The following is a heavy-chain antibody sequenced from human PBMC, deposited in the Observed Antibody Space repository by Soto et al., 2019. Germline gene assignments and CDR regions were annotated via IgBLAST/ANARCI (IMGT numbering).Heavy chain of an antibody. CDR3: ARRDSRGYFRYFDI. J-gene: IGHJ4*02. CDR1: GVTVSSDAYY. V-gene: IGHV4-31*03. D-gene: IGHD5-18*01. CDR2: IYHTGST. Sequence: QVQLLQSGPGLVKPSQTLSLTCTVSGVTVSSDAYYWSWIRQHPGKGLEWIGNIYHTGSTYYSPSLKSRVVILLDTSYNQFSLTLTSVTASNTAVYYCARRDSRGYFRYFDIWGQGTQVTVSS.